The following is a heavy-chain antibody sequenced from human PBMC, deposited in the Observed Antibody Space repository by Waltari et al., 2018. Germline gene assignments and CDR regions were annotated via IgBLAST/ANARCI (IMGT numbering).Heavy chain of an antibody. CDR2: ISSSSSYI. V-gene: IGHV3-21*01. CDR3: ARDRDGYNRFDY. D-gene: IGHD5-12*01. J-gene: IGHJ4*02. CDR1: GFTFSCYI. Sequence: EVPLVESGGGLVKPGGSLILSCAAAGFTFSCYIMTWVRQAPGKGLEWVSSISSSSSYIYYADSVKGRFTISRDNAKNSLYLQMNSLRAEDTAVYYCARDRDGYNRFDYWGQGTLVTVSS.